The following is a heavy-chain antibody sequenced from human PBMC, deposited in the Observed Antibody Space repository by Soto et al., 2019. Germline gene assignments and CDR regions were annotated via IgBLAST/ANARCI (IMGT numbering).Heavy chain of an antibody. CDR2: VSGISGNT. D-gene: IGHD2-15*01. CDR3: AKSVVVVRGGYYMDV. CDR1: GFTFKSYA. J-gene: IGHJ6*03. V-gene: IGHV3-23*01. Sequence: EEQLLESGGGSVRSGGSLRLSCEASGFTFKSYAMIWVRQAPGKGLEWVSAVSGISGNTYYADSVRGRFTISRDNSKDTVYLQMNNLRAEDTAIYYCAKSVVVVRGGYYMDVWGKGTTVTVSS.